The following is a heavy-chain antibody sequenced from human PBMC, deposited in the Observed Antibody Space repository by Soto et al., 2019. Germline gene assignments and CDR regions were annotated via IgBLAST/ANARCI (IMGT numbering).Heavy chain of an antibody. V-gene: IGHV1-69*13. J-gene: IGHJ4*02. CDR2: IIPIFGTA. Sequence: ASVKVSCKASGGTFSSYAISWVRQAPGQGLEWMGGIIPIFGTANYAQKFQGRVTITADESTSTAYMELSSLRSEDTAVYYCARDPPYSGSYSGFDYWGQGTLVTVSS. CDR3: ARDPPYSGSYSGFDY. D-gene: IGHD1-26*01. CDR1: GGTFSSYA.